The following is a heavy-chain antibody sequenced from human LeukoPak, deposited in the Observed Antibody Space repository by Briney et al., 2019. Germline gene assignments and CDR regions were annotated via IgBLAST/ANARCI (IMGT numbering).Heavy chain of an antibody. J-gene: IGHJ4*02. V-gene: IGHV3-74*01. D-gene: IGHD3-3*01. CDR1: GFTFSSYW. Sequence: GGSLRLSCAASGFTFSSYWMHWVRQAPGKGLVWVSRINSDGSSTSYADSVKGRFTISRDNAKNTLYLQMNSLRAEDTAVCYCARLGDYDFWSGLIFDYWGQGTLVTVSS. CDR3: ARLGDYDFWSGLIFDY. CDR2: INSDGSST.